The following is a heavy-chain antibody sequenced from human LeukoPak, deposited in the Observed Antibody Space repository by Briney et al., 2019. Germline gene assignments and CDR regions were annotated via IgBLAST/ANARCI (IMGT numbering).Heavy chain of an antibody. Sequence: GSLRLSCAASGFTFSRYWMHWVRQAPGKGLVWVSHINSDGSNTSYADSVKGRFTISRDNAKNTLYLQMNSLRAEDTAVYYCARVSGVVTPRLHYYYYMDVWGKGTTVTISS. V-gene: IGHV3-74*01. CDR2: INSDGSNT. D-gene: IGHD4-23*01. J-gene: IGHJ6*03. CDR1: GFTFSRYW. CDR3: ARVSGVVTPRLHYYYYMDV.